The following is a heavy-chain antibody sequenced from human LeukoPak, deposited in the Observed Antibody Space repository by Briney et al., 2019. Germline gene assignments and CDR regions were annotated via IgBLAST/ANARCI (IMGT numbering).Heavy chain of an antibody. CDR3: ARFHSGSYYDY. CDR1: GGTVSTYA. Sequence: ASVKVSCKASGGTVSTYAINWVRQAPGQGLEWMGRIIPIVGIVDCAQKFQGRVTITADKSTSYMELSSLRSEDTAVYYCARFHSGSYYDYWGQGTLVTVSS. V-gene: IGHV1-69*04. J-gene: IGHJ4*02. CDR2: IIPIVGIV. D-gene: IGHD1-26*01.